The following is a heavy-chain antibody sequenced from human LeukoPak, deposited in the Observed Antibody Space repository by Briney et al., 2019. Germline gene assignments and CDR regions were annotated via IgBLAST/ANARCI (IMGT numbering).Heavy chain of an antibody. CDR2: INPNSGGT. CDR3: ARGQVRGVTLAPLDY. Sequence: ASVKVSCKASGYTFTGYYMHWARQAPGQGLEWMGWINPNSGGTNYAQEFQGRVTMTRDTSISTAYMELSRLRSDDTAVYYCARGQVRGVTLAPLDYWGQGTLVTVSS. CDR1: GYTFTGYY. V-gene: IGHV1-2*02. J-gene: IGHJ4*02. D-gene: IGHD3-10*01.